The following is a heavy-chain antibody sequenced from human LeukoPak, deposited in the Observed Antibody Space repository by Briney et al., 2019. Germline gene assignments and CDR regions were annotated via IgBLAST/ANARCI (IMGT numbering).Heavy chain of an antibody. CDR1: GGSISSSSYY. Sequence: SETLSLTCTVSGGSISSSSYYWGWIRQPPGKGLEWIGSIYYSGSTYYNPSLKSRVTISVDTSKNQFSLKLSSVTAADTAVYYCARERTIFAPFDPWGQGTLVTVSS. D-gene: IGHD3-3*01. CDR2: IYYSGST. J-gene: IGHJ5*02. CDR3: ARERTIFAPFDP. V-gene: IGHV4-39*07.